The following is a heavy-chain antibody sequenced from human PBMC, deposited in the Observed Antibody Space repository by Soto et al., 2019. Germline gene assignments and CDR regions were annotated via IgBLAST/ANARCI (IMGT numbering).Heavy chain of an antibody. J-gene: IGHJ4*02. Sequence: PSETLSLTCTVSGGSISSYYWSWIRQPPGKGLEWIGYIYYSGSTNYNPSLKSRVTISVDTSKNQFSLKLSPVTAADTAVYYCAGSLGELSLPYYFDYWGQGTLVTVSS. CDR1: GGSISSYY. D-gene: IGHD3-16*02. CDR2: IYYSGST. V-gene: IGHV4-59*01. CDR3: AGSLGELSLPYYFDY.